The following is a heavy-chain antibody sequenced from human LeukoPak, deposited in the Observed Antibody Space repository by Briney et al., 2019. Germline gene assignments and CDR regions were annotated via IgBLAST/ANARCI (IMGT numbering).Heavy chain of an antibody. CDR2: ISAYNGNT. CDR3: ARDRAFWSGYYLLSL. V-gene: IGHV1-18*01. J-gene: IGHJ4*02. Sequence: ASVKVSCKASGYTFTSYGISWVRQAPGQGLEWMGWISAYNGNTNYAQKLQGRVTMTTDTSTSTAYMELRSLRSDDTAVYYCARDRAFWSGYYLLSLWGQGTLVTVSS. CDR1: GYTFTSYG. D-gene: IGHD3-3*01.